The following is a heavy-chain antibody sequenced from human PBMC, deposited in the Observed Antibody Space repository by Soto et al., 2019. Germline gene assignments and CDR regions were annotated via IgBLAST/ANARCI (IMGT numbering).Heavy chain of an antibody. CDR2: IYNSGST. CDR1: GGSITSGGYY. J-gene: IGHJ4*02. V-gene: IGHV4-31*03. Sequence: QVQLQESGPGLVKPSQTLSLMCTVSGGSITSGGYYWGWFRQLPGKVLEWIGNIYNSGSTYYNPSLKSRVTISLDTSKNQFSLKLSSVTAADTAVYYCARAMTTVTPYYFDYWGQGTLVTVSS. D-gene: IGHD4-17*01. CDR3: ARAMTTVTPYYFDY.